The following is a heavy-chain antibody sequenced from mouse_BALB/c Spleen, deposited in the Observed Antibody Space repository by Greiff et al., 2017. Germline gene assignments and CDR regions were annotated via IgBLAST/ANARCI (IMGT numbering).Heavy chain of an antibody. D-gene: IGHD2-3*01. CDR1: GYTFTSYT. CDR3: ARPMSRTYYYVMDY. J-gene: IGHJ4*01. V-gene: IGHV1-4*02. Sequence: VQLQQSAAELARPGASVKMSCKASGYTFTSYTMHWVKQRPGQGLEWIGYINPSSGYTEYNQKFKDKTTLTADKSSSTAYMQLSSLTSEDSAVYYCARPMSRTYYYVMDYRGQGTSVTVSS. CDR2: INPSSGYT.